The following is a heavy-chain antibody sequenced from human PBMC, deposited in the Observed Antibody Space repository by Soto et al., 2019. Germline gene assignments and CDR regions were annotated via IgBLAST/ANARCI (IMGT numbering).Heavy chain of an antibody. D-gene: IGHD6-13*01. J-gene: IGHJ4*02. CDR3: AREIGYSSTWPSY. CDR2: IGFDGNND. Sequence: QVQLVESGGGVVQPGRSLRPSFAASGFSLGSYGMHWVRQAPGKGLEWVAGIGFDGNNDYYANSVKGRFTISRDNSGNTLYLEMKSLRVEDTAVYYCAREIGYSSTWPSYWGPGTLVTVSS. CDR1: GFSLGSYG. V-gene: IGHV3-33*01.